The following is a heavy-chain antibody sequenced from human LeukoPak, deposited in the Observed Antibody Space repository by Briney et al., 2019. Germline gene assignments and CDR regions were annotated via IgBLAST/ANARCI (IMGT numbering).Heavy chain of an antibody. CDR1: GFTFSSYS. CDR2: ISSSRSTI. V-gene: IGHV3-48*01. CDR3: ARVSYCTNGVCYTDENWFDP. J-gene: IGHJ5*02. Sequence: PGGSLRLSCAASGFTFSSYSMNWVRQAPGRGLDWVSYISSSRSTIYYADSVKGRFTISRDNAKNSLYLQMNSLRAEDAAVYYCARVSYCTNGVCYTDENWFDPWGRGTLVTVSS. D-gene: IGHD2-8*01.